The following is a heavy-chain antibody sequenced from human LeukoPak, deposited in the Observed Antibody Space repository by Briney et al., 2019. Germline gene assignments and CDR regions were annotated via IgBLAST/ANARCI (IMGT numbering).Heavy chain of an antibody. CDR2: IRSKTFGGTT. CDR1: GFTFSGYW. CDR3: TRYSGRTDY. D-gene: IGHD5-18*01. Sequence: GGSLRLSCAASGFTFSGYWMHWVRQAPGKGLEWVAFIRSKTFGGTTEYAASVEGRFTISRDDSKSIAYLQMNSLKTEDTAVYYCTRYSGRTDYWGQGTLVTVSS. V-gene: IGHV3-49*04. J-gene: IGHJ4*02.